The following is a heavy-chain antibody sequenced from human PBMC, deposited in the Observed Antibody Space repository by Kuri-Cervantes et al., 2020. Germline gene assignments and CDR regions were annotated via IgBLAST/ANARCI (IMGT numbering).Heavy chain of an antibody. CDR2: ISYDGSKT. J-gene: IGHJ6*02. D-gene: IGHD2-15*01. V-gene: IGHV3-30*01. CDR3: ARDKVVVVVAATYYYYYGMDV. CDR1: RFTFSSYA. Sequence: GGSLRLSCVASRFTFSSYAIYWVRQAPGKGLEWVAVISYDGSKTYYADSVKGRFSLSRDDSKNTLFLQMNSLRAEDTAVYYCARDKVVVVVAATYYYYYGMDVWGQGTTVTVSS.